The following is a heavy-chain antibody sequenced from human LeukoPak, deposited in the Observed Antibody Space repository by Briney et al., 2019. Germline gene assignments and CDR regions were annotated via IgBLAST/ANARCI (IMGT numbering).Heavy chain of an antibody. J-gene: IGHJ4*02. V-gene: IGHV4-34*01. Sequence: PSETLSLTCAVYGGSFSGYYWSWIRQSPGKGLEWIGEINHSGSANYNPSLKSRVTISVDTSKNQFSLKLSSVTAADTAVYYCARHGALLWFGGRKGDFDYWGQGTLVTVSS. CDR2: INHSGSA. D-gene: IGHD3-10*01. CDR1: GGSFSGYY. CDR3: ARHGALLWFGGRKGDFDY.